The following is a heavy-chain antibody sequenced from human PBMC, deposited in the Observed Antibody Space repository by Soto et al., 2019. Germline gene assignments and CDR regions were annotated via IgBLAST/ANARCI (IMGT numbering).Heavy chain of an antibody. CDR3: ARLHILTGYSNYGMDV. CDR2: IDPSDSYT. CDR1: CYGSMKIS. Sequence: LTVSGRGSCYGSMKISVSAVRLMPGKGLERMGRIDPSDSYTNYSPSFQGHVTISADKSISTAYLQWSSLKASDTAMYYCARLHILTGYSNYGMDVWGQGTTVTVSS. D-gene: IGHD3-9*01. V-gene: IGHV5-10-1*01. J-gene: IGHJ6*02.